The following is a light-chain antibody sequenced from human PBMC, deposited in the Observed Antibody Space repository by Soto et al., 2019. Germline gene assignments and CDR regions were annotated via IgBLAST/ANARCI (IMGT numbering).Light chain of an antibody. V-gene: IGKV3-20*01. CDR2: GAS. CDR3: QDYGSSAWK. CDR1: QSVSSN. Sequence: VVMTQSPATLSVSPGERATLSCRASQSVSSNLAWYQQKPGQAPRLLIYGASTRASGIPERFSGSGSGTDFTLTISRLEPEDFAVYYCQDYGSSAWKFGQGTKVDIK. J-gene: IGKJ1*01.